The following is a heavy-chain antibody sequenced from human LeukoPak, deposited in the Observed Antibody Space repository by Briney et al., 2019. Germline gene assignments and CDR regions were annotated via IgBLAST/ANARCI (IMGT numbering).Heavy chain of an antibody. CDR1: GFTFSNYA. Sequence: GGSLRLSCAASGFTFSNYAMHWVRQAPGKGLEWVAVVSHDGSNKYYADSVKGRFTISRDNSKNTLYLQMNSLRAEDTAVYYCAKLGYSGYDPKDYWGQGTLVTVSS. CDR3: AKLGYSGYDPKDY. D-gene: IGHD5-12*01. CDR2: VSHDGSNK. J-gene: IGHJ4*02. V-gene: IGHV3-30-3*02.